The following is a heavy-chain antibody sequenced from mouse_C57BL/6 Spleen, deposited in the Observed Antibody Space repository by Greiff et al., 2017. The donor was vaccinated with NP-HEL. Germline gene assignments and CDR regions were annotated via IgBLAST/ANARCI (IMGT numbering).Heavy chain of an antibody. CDR1: GYTFTSYW. D-gene: IGHD1-1*01. Sequence: QVQLQQPGTELVKPGASVKLSCKASGYTFTSYWMHWVKQRPGQGLEWIGNINPSNGGTNYNEKFKSKATLTVDNTSSTAYMQLSSLTSEDSAVYYCARWSPPTVVVDYWGQGTTLTVSS. V-gene: IGHV1-53*01. CDR2: INPSNGGT. J-gene: IGHJ2*01. CDR3: ARWSPPTVVVDY.